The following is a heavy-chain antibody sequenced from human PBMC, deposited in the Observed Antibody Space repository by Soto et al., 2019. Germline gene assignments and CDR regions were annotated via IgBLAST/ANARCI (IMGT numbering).Heavy chain of an antibody. CDR2: IYYRGST. V-gene: IGHV4-39*01. CDR1: GGSSSSSRYY. CDR3: ARLRYFDWLLIGFDY. J-gene: IGHJ4*02. D-gene: IGHD3-9*01. Sequence: QLQLQESGPGLVKPSETLSLTCTVSGGSSSSSRYYWGWIRQPPGKGLEWIGGIYYRGSTYYNPSHKSRFTISVDTSKNQFSLKLSSVTAADTAVYYCARLRYFDWLLIGFDYWGQGTLVPVSS.